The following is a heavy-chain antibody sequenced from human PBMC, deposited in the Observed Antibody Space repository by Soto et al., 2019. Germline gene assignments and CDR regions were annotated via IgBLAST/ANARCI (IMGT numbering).Heavy chain of an antibody. CDR2: ISGRGGGT. CDR3: ARADFLTDYYYPIQYFDY. CDR1: GFTFNNYA. D-gene: IGHD3-9*01. V-gene: IGHV3-23*01. J-gene: IGHJ4*02. Sequence: GGSLRLSCAASGFTFNNYAMSWVRQAPGKGLEWVSTISGRGGGTYYVDSVKGRFTISRDNSKSTLYLQMNSLRAEDTAVYYCARADFLTDYYYPIQYFDYWGKGTLVTVSX.